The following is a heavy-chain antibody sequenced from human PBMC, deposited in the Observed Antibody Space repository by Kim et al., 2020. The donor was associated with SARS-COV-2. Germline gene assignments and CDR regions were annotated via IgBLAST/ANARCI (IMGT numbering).Heavy chain of an antibody. CDR2: IDGCDGPT. Sequence: GGSLRLSCTTSGFTFTGYAMSWVRQAPGKGLEWVSSIDGCDGPTYYVDSVKGRFTISRDNSKNTLYLQMNSLRADDTAVYYCMKGGWGWIWDHWGQGTGSPSPQ. CDR3: MKGGWGWIWDH. CDR1: GFTFTGYA. J-gene: IGHJ4*02. D-gene: IGHD2-2*03. V-gene: IGHV3-23*01.